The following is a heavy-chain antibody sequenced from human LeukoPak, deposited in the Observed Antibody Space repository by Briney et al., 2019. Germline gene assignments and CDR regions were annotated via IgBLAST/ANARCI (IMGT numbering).Heavy chain of an antibody. CDR1: GFTFDDYA. Sequence: PGRSLRLSCAASGFTFDDYAMHWVRQAPGKGLEWVSGISWNSGSIGYADSVKGRFTISRDNAKNSLYLQMNSLTAEDTAVYFCAPLSGSWQFHYWGQGNLVTVSS. CDR2: ISWNSGSI. V-gene: IGHV3-9*01. CDR3: APLSGSWQFHY. D-gene: IGHD6-13*01. J-gene: IGHJ4*02.